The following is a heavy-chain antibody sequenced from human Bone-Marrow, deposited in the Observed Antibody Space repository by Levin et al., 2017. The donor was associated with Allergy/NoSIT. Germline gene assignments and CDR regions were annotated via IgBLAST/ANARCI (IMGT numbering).Heavy chain of an antibody. D-gene: IGHD3-3*01. V-gene: IGHV1-69*01. CDR1: GGTFSDYP. CDR3: ARQLGNFWSGYNYFDY. CDR2: IIPIFGTA. Sequence: KISCKASGGTFSDYPITWVRQAPGQGLEWMGGIIPIFGTANYAQKFQGRVTITADESTSTAYMELSSLRSEDTAMYYCARQLGNFWSGYNYFDYWGQGTLVTVSS. J-gene: IGHJ4*02.